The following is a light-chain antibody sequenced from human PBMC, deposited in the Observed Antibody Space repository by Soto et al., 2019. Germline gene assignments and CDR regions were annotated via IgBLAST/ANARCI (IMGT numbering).Light chain of an antibody. Sequence: EIVLTQSPGTLSLSPGERATLSCRASQSVSSSYLAWYQQKPGQAPRLLIYGASSRTTGLPDSFSSSGCGTTVSPTTITLVEEDFSVEYCHQYDSTSVPFGPGTRLDIK. CDR3: HQYDSTSVP. J-gene: IGKJ5*01. CDR2: GAS. V-gene: IGKV3-20*01. CDR1: QSVSSSY.